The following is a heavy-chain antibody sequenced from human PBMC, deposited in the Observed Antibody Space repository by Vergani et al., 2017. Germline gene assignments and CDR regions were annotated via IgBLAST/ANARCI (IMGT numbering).Heavy chain of an antibody. J-gene: IGHJ4*02. Sequence: QVPMQESGPGLVKTSETLSLTCSASGTPISYWCWSWLRQPAGKGLEWVGRLCPSGSTNYKPSLKSRVTMSIDTSKNQFSLKLTSVTAADTAVYYCATGAGPFDIWGQGTLVTVSS. V-gene: IGHV4-4*07. D-gene: IGHD7-27*01. CDR2: LCPSGST. CDR1: GTPISYWC. CDR3: ATGAGPFDI.